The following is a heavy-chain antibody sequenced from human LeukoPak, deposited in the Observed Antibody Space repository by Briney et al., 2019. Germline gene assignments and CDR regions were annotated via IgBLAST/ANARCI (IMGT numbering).Heavy chain of an antibody. CDR1: GGSISSYY. V-gene: IGHV4-59*08. Sequence: SETLSLTCTVSGGSISSYYWSWIRQPPGKGLEWIGYIYYRGSTNYNPSLKSRVTISVDTSKNQFSLKLSSVTAADTAVYYCARHYYDSSGYIEYFDYWGQGTLVTVSS. D-gene: IGHD3-22*01. J-gene: IGHJ4*02. CDR2: IYYRGST. CDR3: ARHYYDSSGYIEYFDY.